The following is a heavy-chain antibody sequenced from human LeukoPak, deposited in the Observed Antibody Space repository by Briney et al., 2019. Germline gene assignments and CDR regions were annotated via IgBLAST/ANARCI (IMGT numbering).Heavy chain of an antibody. CDR1: GFTFSDYY. CDR2: ISSSGSTI. CDR3: ARDRNSGSCYWAFDY. J-gene: IGHJ4*02. V-gene: IGHV3-11*01. D-gene: IGHD1-26*01. Sequence: GGSLRLSCAASGFTFSDYYMSWIRQAPGKGLEWVSYISSSGSTIYYADSVKGRFTISRDNAKNSLYLQMNSLRAEDTAVYYCARDRNSGSCYWAFDYWGQGTLVTVSS.